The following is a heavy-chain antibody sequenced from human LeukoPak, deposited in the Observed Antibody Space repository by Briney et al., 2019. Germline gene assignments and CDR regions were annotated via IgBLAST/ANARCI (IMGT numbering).Heavy chain of an antibody. CDR2: FYESGTT. V-gene: IGHV4-30-2*01. CDR3: ARGSAEAAWYGSLWYFDY. Sequence: SETLSLTCTVSGGSISSGGYYWSWIRQPPGKGLEYIGYFYESGTTYSSPSLKSRVTISVDRSKNQFSLTLNSVTAADTAVYYCARGSAEAAWYGSLWYFDYWGQGTLVTVSS. D-gene: IGHD6-13*01. CDR1: GGSISSGGYY. J-gene: IGHJ4*02.